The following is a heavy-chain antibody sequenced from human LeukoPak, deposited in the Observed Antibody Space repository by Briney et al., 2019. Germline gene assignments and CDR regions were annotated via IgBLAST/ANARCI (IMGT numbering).Heavy chain of an antibody. J-gene: IGHJ4*02. Sequence: GGSLRLSCVASGFNFNIYSMNWVRQAPGKGLEWVSYVTSSGSNIYYADSVKGRFTIFRDSAKNSLFLQMNSLRVEDTALYFCVRADGDFWGQGTMVTVSS. CDR3: VRADGDF. CDR1: GFNFNIYS. V-gene: IGHV3-48*01. CDR2: VTSSGSNI.